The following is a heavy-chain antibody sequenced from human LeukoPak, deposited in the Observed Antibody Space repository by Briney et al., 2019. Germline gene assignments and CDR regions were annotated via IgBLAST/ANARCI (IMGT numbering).Heavy chain of an antibody. CDR2: IYSGGST. Sequence: PGGSLRLSCAASGLTVSYNYMSWVRQAPGKGLEWVSVIYSGGSTYYPDSVKGRFTISRANFNNTLYLQMNNLRVEDTAVYYCVRGVYSGNYYSEPWGQGTLVTVSS. CDR1: GLTVSYNY. J-gene: IGHJ5*02. CDR3: VRGVYSGNYYSEP. V-gene: IGHV3-53*01. D-gene: IGHD1-26*01.